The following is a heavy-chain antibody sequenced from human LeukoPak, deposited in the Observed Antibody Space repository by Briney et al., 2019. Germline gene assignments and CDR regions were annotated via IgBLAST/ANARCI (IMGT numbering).Heavy chain of an antibody. V-gene: IGHV1-69*10. D-gene: IGHD6-13*01. CDR1: GGIFSSYA. CDR2: IIRIFGIA. Sequence: ASVKVSCKASGGIFSSYAISWVRQAPGQGLEWMGGIIRIFGIANYAQKFQGRVTITADKSTSTAYMELSSLRSEDTAVYYCARVGSGSFQDFDYWGQGTLVTVSS. J-gene: IGHJ4*02. CDR3: ARVGSGSFQDFDY.